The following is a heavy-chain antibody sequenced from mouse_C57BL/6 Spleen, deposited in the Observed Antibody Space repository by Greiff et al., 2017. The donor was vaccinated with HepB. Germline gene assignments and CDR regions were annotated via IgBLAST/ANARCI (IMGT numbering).Heavy chain of an antibody. CDR1: GFTFSAYY. Sequence: EVNVVESVGGLVQPGSSMKLSCTASGFTFSAYYMAWVRQVPEKGLEWVANINYDGSSTYYLDSLKSRFIISRDTAKNILYLQMSSLKSEDTATYYCAREATRDWYFDVWGTGTTVTVSS. V-gene: IGHV5-16*01. CDR2: INYDGSST. J-gene: IGHJ1*03. CDR3: AREATRDWYFDV.